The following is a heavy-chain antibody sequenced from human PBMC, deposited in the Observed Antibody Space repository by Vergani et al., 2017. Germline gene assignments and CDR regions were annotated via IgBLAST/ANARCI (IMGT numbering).Heavy chain of an antibody. J-gene: IGHJ2*01. CDR2: ISYDGSNK. CDR3: ARVARIPDWYFDL. V-gene: IGHV3-30*04. Sequence: QVQLVESGGGVVQPGRSLRLSCAASGFTFSSYAMHWVRQAPGKGLEWVAVISYDGSNKYYADSVKGRFTISRDNSKNTLYLQMNSLRAEDTAVYYCARVARIPDWYFDLWGRGTLVTVSS. CDR1: GFTFSSYA. D-gene: IGHD2-15*01.